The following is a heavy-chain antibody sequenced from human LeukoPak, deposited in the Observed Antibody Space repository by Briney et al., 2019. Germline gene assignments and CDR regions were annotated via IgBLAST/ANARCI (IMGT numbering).Heavy chain of an antibody. J-gene: IGHJ3*02. CDR1: GFTFSSYG. CDR3: AKDSTTVTTSMGEAFDI. V-gene: IGHV3-30*18. D-gene: IGHD4-17*01. Sequence: GGSLRLSCAASGFTFSSYGMHWVRQAPGKGLEWVAVISYDGSNKYYAESLRGRFTISTDNSKNPLYLQMNSLRAEDTAVYYCAKDSTTVTTSMGEAFDIWGQGTMVTVSS. CDR2: ISYDGSNK.